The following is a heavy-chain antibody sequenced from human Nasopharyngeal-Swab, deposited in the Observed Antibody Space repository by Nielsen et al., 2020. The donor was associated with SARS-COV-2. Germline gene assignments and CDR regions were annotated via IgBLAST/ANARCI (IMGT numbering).Heavy chain of an antibody. CDR3: ARIDSSGPGGDYFDY. J-gene: IGHJ4*02. CDR2: INPSGGST. V-gene: IGHV1-46*01. Sequence: WVRQAPGQGLEWMGIINPSGGSTSYAQKFQGRVTMTRDTSTSTVYVELSSLRSEDTAVYYCARIDSSGPGGDYFDYWGQGTLVTVSS. D-gene: IGHD3-22*01.